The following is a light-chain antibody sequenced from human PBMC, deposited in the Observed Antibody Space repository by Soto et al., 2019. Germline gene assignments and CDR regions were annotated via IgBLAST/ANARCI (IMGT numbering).Light chain of an antibody. Sequence: EIGLTQSPGTMSLSPGERATLSCRASQSVSSSYLAWYQQKPGQAPRLLIYGASSRATGIPDRFSGSGSGTDFTLTISRLEPEDFAVYYCQKYGSSGYTFGQGTKLEIK. J-gene: IGKJ2*01. CDR1: QSVSSSY. V-gene: IGKV3-20*01. CDR2: GAS. CDR3: QKYGSSGYT.